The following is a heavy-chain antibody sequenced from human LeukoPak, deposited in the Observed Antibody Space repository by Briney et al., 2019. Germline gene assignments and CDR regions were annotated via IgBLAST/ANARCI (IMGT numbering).Heavy chain of an antibody. Sequence: ASVKVSCKASGYTFTSYAMHWVRQAPGQRLEWMGWINAGNGNTKYSQKFQGRVTITRDTSASTAYMELSSLRSEDTAVYYCARDLAIAARPSYYYYYYGMDVWGQGTTVTVSS. J-gene: IGHJ6*02. V-gene: IGHV1-3*01. D-gene: IGHD6-6*01. CDR1: GYTFTSYA. CDR2: INAGNGNT. CDR3: ARDLAIAARPSYYYYYYGMDV.